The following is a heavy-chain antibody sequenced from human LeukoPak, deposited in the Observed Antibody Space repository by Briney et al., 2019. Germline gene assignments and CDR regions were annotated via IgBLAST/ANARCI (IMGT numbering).Heavy chain of an antibody. CDR3: ARGGGYGFVDY. D-gene: IGHD5-12*01. V-gene: IGHV1-3*01. Sequence: ASVKVSCKASGYTFTSYAMHWVRQAPGQRLEWMGWINAGNGNTKYSQKFQGRVTITRDTSASAAYMELSSLRSEDTAVYYCARGGGYGFVDYWGQGTLVTVSS. CDR1: GYTFTSYA. CDR2: INAGNGNT. J-gene: IGHJ4*02.